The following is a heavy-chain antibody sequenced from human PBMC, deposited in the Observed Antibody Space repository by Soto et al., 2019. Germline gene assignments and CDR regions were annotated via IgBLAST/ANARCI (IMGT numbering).Heavy chain of an antibody. V-gene: IGHV5-51*01. D-gene: IGHD2-15*01. Sequence: GESLKISCKGSGYSFTSYWIGWVRQMRGKGLEWMGIIYPGDSDTRYSPSFQGQVTISADKSISTAYLQWSSLKASDTAMYYCARLRYCSGGSCYYYYGMDVWGQGTTVTVSS. CDR3: ARLRYCSGGSCYYYYGMDV. J-gene: IGHJ6*02. CDR2: IYPGDSDT. CDR1: GYSFTSYW.